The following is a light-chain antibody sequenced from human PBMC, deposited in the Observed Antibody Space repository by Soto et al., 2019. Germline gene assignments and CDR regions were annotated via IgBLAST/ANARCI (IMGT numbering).Light chain of an antibody. CDR1: SSDIGGFNY. CDR3: SSYTSSSTRL. J-gene: IGLJ2*01. V-gene: IGLV2-14*03. Sequence: QSALTQPASVSGSPGQSITISCTRSSSDIGGFNYVSWYQQHPGQAPKLIIYDVTNRPSGVSNRFSGSRSGNTASLTISGLQAEDEAEYYCSSYTSSSTRLFGGGTKVTVL. CDR2: DVT.